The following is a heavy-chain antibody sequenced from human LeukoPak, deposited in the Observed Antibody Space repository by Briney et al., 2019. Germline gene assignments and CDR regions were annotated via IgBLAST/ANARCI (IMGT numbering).Heavy chain of an antibody. Sequence: GGSLRLSCAASGFTSSSYGMPWVRQAPGKGLEWVAVISYDGSNKYYADSVKGRFTISRDNSKNTLYLQMNSLRAEDTAVYYCAKGGTYYYGSGSPNPLYYWGQGTLVTVSS. CDR1: GFTSSSYG. D-gene: IGHD3-10*01. CDR2: ISYDGSNK. V-gene: IGHV3-30*18. J-gene: IGHJ4*02. CDR3: AKGGTYYYGSGSPNPLYY.